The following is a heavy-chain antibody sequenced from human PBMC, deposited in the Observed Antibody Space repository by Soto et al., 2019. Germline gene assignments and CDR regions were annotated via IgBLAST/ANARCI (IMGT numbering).Heavy chain of an antibody. CDR3: ARTSTRCYSTYHYYSGMDV. CDR1: GDSGSSNSAA. J-gene: IGHJ6*02. V-gene: IGHV6-1*01. D-gene: IGHD2-15*01. Sequence: PSRTLSLTCAISGDSGSSNSAAWNWIRQSPSRGLEWLGRTYYRSKWYNDYAVSVESRITINPDTSKNQFSLQLNSVTPEDTAVYQCARTSTRCYSTYHYYSGMDVPGQGTTVTGS. CDR2: TYYRSKWYN.